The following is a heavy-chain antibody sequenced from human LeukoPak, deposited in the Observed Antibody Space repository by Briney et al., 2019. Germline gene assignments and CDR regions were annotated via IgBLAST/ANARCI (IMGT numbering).Heavy chain of an antibody. V-gene: IGHV3-48*03. CDR2: ISSSGSTI. D-gene: IGHD3-22*01. Sequence: GGSLRLSCVASGFTFSSYEMNWVRQAPGKGLEWVSYISSSGSTIYYVDSVEGRFTISRDNAKNSLYLQMNSLRAEDTSAYYCARAGTDSSGYYYVDYWGQGTLVTVSS. CDR1: GFTFSSYE. J-gene: IGHJ4*02. CDR3: ARAGTDSSGYYYVDY.